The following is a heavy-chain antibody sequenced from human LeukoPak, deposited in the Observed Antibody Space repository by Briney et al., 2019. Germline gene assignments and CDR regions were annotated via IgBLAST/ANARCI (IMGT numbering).Heavy chain of an antibody. V-gene: IGHV4-61*09. CDR3: ARGTRAWYYFDY. CDR2: IYTRGST. Sequence: SQTLSLTCTVSGGSISSSSYYWSWLRQPAGKGLEWIGHIYTRGSTNYNPSLKSRVTISVDTSKNQFSLKLSSVSAADTAVYYCARGTRAWYYFDYWGQGSLVTVSS. CDR1: GGSISSSSYY. D-gene: IGHD2-8*02. J-gene: IGHJ4*02.